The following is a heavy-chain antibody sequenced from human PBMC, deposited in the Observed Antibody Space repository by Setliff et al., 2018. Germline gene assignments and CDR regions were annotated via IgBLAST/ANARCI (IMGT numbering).Heavy chain of an antibody. CDR1: GYTFTGYY. J-gene: IGHJ4*02. D-gene: IGHD2-2*02. V-gene: IGHV1-2*02. CDR2: INPNSGGT. CDR3: VRLAAIPEPATGVLG. Sequence: GASVKVSCKASGYTFTGYYMHWVRQAPGQGPEWMGWINPNSGGTNYAQKFQGRVTMTRDPPISTAYMELNSLRSDDTAVYYCVRLAAIPEPATGVLGWGQGTLGTVS.